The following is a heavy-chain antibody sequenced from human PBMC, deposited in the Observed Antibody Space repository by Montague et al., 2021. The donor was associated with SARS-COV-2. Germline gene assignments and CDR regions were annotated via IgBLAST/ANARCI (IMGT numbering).Heavy chain of an antibody. CDR1: GGSFNGYY. J-gene: IGHJ5*02. Sequence: SETLSLTCAVSGGSFNGYYWGWIRQPPGKGLEWIGSIYYSGTTYXNPSLKSRVTISVDTSKNQFSLKLSSVTAADTAVYFCARHRDNLGSLNWFAPWGQGTLVTVSS. V-gene: IGHV4-39*01. CDR2: IYYSGTT. D-gene: IGHD3-16*01. CDR3: ARHRDNLGSLNWFAP.